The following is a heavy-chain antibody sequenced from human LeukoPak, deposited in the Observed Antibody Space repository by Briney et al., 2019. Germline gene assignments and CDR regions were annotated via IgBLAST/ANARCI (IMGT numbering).Heavy chain of an antibody. V-gene: IGHV3-30*04. J-gene: IGHJ6*04. D-gene: IGHD3-16*02. CDR2: ISYDGSNK. Sequence: GRSLRLSCAASGFTFSSYAMHWVRQAPGKGLEGGAVISYDGSNKYYADSVKGRFTISRDNSKNTLYLQMNSLRAEDTAVYYCARGGISWVYYGMDVWGKGTTVTVSS. CDR3: ARGGISWVYYGMDV. CDR1: GFTFSSYA.